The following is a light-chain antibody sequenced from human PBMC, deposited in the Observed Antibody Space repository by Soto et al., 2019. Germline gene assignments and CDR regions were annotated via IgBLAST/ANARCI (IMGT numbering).Light chain of an antibody. Sequence: EIVLTQSPATLSLSPGERATLSCRASQSVGSFLAWYQHKPGQAPRLLIYDASTRAPGIPARFSGSRSATDFTLTIGSLEPEDFAVYYCHQRSNLWTFGQGTKVEIK. CDR2: DAS. J-gene: IGKJ1*01. V-gene: IGKV3-11*01. CDR1: QSVGSF. CDR3: HQRSNLWT.